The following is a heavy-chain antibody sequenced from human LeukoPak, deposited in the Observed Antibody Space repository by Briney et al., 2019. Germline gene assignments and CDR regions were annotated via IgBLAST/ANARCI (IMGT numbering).Heavy chain of an antibody. CDR3: ARSVSGYGPSSIGY. V-gene: IGHV3-53*01. CDR2: IYSGGST. D-gene: IGHD6-25*01. J-gene: IGHJ4*02. CDR1: GFTVKSNY. Sequence: GGSLTLFCAASGFTVKSNYMNWVRQATGKGLEWVSVIYSGGSTYSADSVKGRFTISRDNSKNTLYLQMNSLRAEDTAVYYCARSVSGYGPSSIGYWGQGTLVTVSS.